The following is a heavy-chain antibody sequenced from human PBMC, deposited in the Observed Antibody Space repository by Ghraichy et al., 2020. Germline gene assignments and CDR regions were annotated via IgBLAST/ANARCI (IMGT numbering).Heavy chain of an antibody. J-gene: IGHJ5*02. V-gene: IGHV3-48*01. D-gene: IGHD3-10*01. Sequence: GVSLRLSCAASDFIFSTYNMNWVRQAPGRGLEWVSYISSSSETIHYADSVKGRFTVSRDNAKSSLYLQMNSLRVEDTSVYYCARGYGSGRNWFDPWGQGTLVTVSS. CDR2: ISSSSETI. CDR1: DFIFSTYN. CDR3: ARGYGSGRNWFDP.